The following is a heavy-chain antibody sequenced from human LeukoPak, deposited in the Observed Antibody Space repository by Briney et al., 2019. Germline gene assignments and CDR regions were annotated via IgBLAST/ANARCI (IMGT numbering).Heavy chain of an antibody. CDR1: GFTFSSYS. D-gene: IGHD6-13*01. J-gene: IGHJ4*02. CDR3: ARDSGPLAAAGYFDY. CDR2: ISSSSSYI. Sequence: GGSLRLSCAASGFTFSSYSMNWVRQAPGKGLEWVSSISSSSSYIYYADSVKGRFTISRDNAKNSLYLQMNSLRAEDTAVYYCARDSGPLAAAGYFDYWGQGTLVTVSS. V-gene: IGHV3-21*01.